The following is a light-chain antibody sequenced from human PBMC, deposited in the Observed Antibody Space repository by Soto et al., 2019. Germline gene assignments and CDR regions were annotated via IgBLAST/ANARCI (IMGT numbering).Light chain of an antibody. CDR3: SSYTSSSSFV. J-gene: IGLJ1*01. Sequence: QSVLTPPAPLSGCPGKSITISCTRNSKVVGGYNYVSWYQQHLGKAPKLMIYDVSNRPSGVSNRFSGSKSGNTASLTISGLQAEDEADYYCSSYTSSSSFVFVTGTKVTVL. CDR2: DVS. V-gene: IGLV2-14*01. CDR1: SKVVGGYNY.